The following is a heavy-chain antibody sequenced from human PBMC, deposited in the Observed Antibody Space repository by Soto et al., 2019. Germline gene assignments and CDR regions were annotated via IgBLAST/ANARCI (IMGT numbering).Heavy chain of an antibody. CDR2: AHHSGRT. CDR3: AGRIVATETFDY. Sequence: TLSLTCTVSGGSMSSSNWWNWVRQSPGKGLEWIGEAHHSGRTNYNPSLKSRVTISVDKSKNHFSLKLSSVTAADTAVYYCAGRIVATETFDYWGQGTLVTVSS. D-gene: IGHD5-12*01. CDR1: GGSMSSSNW. V-gene: IGHV4-4*02. J-gene: IGHJ4*02.